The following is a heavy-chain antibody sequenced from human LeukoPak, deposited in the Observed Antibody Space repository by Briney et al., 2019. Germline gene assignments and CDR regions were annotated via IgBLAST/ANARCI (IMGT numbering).Heavy chain of an antibody. V-gene: IGHV7-4-1*02. CDR1: GYTFTSYA. J-gene: IGHJ4*02. CDR2: INTNTGNP. D-gene: IGHD3-10*01. Sequence: ASVKVSCKASGYTFTSYALNWVRQAPGQGFEWMGWINTNTGNPTYAQGFTGRFVFSLETSVSTAYLQISSLKAEDTAVYFCARGNSYYYGSGSSGGDYWGQGTLVTVSS. CDR3: ARGNSYYYGSGSSGGDY.